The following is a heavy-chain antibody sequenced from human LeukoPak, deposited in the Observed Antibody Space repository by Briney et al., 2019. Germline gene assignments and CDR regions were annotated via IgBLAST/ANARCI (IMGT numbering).Heavy chain of an antibody. Sequence: SETLSLTCTVSGGSISSSRYYWGWIRQPPGKGLEWIGSIYYSGSTYYNPSLKSRVTISVDTSKNQFSLKLSSVTAADTAVYYCARHMGSNYVTGSQNWSDPWGQGTLVTVSS. CDR1: GGSISSSRYY. CDR2: IYYSGST. V-gene: IGHV4-39*01. J-gene: IGHJ5*02. D-gene: IGHD4-11*01. CDR3: ARHMGSNYVTGSQNWSDP.